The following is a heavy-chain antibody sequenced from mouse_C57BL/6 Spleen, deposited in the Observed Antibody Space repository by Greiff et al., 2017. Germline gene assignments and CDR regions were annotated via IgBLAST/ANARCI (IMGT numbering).Heavy chain of an antibody. CDR1: GFTFSDYG. D-gene: IGHD1-1*01. CDR3: ARNYGTIGYAMDY. CDR2: ISSGSSTI. V-gene: IGHV5-17*01. Sequence: DVMLVESGGGLVKPGGSLKLSCAASGFTFSDYGMHWVRQAPEKGLEWVAYISSGSSTIYYADTVKGCFTISRDNAKNTLFLQMTSLRSEDTAMYYCARNYGTIGYAMDYWGQGTSVTVSS. J-gene: IGHJ4*01.